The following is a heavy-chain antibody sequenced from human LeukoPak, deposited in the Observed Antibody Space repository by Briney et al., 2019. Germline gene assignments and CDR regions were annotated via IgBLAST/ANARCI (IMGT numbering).Heavy chain of an antibody. Sequence: GGSLRLSCAVSGLNFRSFWMSCVRQAPGKGLEWVANIKQDETEKFYVDSVKGRFTISRDNAKNSLYLQMNSLRVEDSAVYYCARGFYFSMTELYYLDLWGRGTLVTVSS. V-gene: IGHV3-7*04. CDR1: GLNFRSFW. J-gene: IGHJ2*01. CDR2: IKQDETEK. CDR3: ARGFYFSMTELYYLDL. D-gene: IGHD2-8*01.